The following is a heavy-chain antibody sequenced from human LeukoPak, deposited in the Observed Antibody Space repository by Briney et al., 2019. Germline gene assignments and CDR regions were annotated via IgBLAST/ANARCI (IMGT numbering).Heavy chain of an antibody. V-gene: IGHV3-23*01. D-gene: IGHD2-15*01. Sequence: GGSLRLSCAASGFTFSSDAMGGVRQAPGKGLEWGSGISGSGGSTYYADSVKGRFTISRDNSKNTLYLQMNSLRAEDTAVYYCAKVIRMSFIDYWGQGTLVTISS. CDR3: AKVIRMSFIDY. J-gene: IGHJ4*02. CDR1: GFTFSSDA. CDR2: ISGSGGST.